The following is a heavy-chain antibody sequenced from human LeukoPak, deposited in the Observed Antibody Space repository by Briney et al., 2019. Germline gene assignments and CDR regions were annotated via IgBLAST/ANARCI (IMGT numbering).Heavy chain of an antibody. Sequence: SETLSLTCTVSGASISSSCHFWGWIRQAPGRGLEWIGTASYSGSTYYSPSLKSRVNISVDTPKSQFSLNLSSVTAADTAVYFCARSGYSFLVDSWGQGTLVTVSS. CDR3: ARSGYSFLVDS. J-gene: IGHJ4*02. V-gene: IGHV4-39*01. CDR1: GASISSSCHF. CDR2: ASYSGST. D-gene: IGHD5-18*01.